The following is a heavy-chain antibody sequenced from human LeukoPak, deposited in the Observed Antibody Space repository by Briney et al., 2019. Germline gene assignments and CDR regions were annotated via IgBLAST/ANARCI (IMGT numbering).Heavy chain of an antibody. Sequence: PGGSLRLSCAASGFTFDDYGMSWVRQAPGKGLEWVSGINWNGGSTGYADSVKGRFTISRDNAKNSLYLQMNSLRAEDTAVYYCARDMITFGGVRGLLDYWGQGTLVTVSS. CDR3: ARDMITFGGVRGLLDY. D-gene: IGHD3-16*01. CDR1: GFTFDDYG. V-gene: IGHV3-20*04. CDR2: INWNGGST. J-gene: IGHJ4*02.